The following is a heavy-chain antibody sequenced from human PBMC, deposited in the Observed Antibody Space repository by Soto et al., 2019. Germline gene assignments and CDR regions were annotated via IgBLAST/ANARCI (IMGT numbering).Heavy chain of an antibody. J-gene: IGHJ4*02. CDR3: ARITSGGSSVDY. Sequence: SGPTLVKPTQTLTLTCTFSGFSLSTSGMCVSWIRQPPGKALEWLARIDWDDDKYYSTSLKTRLTISKDTSENQVVLTMTNMDPVDTATYYCARITSGGSSVDYWGQGTLVTVSS. V-gene: IGHV2-70*11. CDR2: IDWDDDK. D-gene: IGHD6-6*01. CDR1: GFSLSTSGMC.